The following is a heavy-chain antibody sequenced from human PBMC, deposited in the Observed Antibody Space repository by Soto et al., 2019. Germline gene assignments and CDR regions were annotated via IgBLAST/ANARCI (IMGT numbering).Heavy chain of an antibody. Sequence: GGSLRLSCVASGFTFSSYGMHWVRQAPGKGLEWVAGISFDGSNKYYADSVKGRFTISRDNSKNTLYLQMNSLGAEDTAVYYCAKGSWGVYNWNYVDAFGIWGQGTMVTVSS. CDR1: GFTFSSYG. CDR3: AKGSWGVYNWNYVDAFGI. V-gene: IGHV3-30*18. CDR2: ISFDGSNK. J-gene: IGHJ3*02. D-gene: IGHD1-7*01.